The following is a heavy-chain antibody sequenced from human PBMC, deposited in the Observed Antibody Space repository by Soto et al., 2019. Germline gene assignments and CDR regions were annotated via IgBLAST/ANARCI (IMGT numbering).Heavy chain of an antibody. CDR3: VRCHIGPGTVVTPDYFQH. Sequence: SQTLSLTCAISWDSVSAMSAAWNWIRQSPSRGLDWLGRTYYRSKWHNDYAVSVRSRISIHTDPSKNQFSLQLNSVTPDDTAIYYCVRCHIGPGTVVTPDYFQHWGQGTLVTVSS. D-gene: IGHD1-1*01. CDR2: TYYRSKWHN. J-gene: IGHJ1*01. V-gene: IGHV6-1*01. CDR1: WDSVSAMSAA.